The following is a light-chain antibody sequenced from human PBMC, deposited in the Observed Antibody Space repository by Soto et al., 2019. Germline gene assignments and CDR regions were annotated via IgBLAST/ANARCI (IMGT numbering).Light chain of an antibody. CDR2: AAS. V-gene: IGKV1-9*01. CDR3: QHYNSYSEA. Sequence: IQLTQSPSSLSASVGDRVTITCRASQGINTFLAWYQQKQGKAPKILIYAASTLQSGVPSRFSGSGSGTELTITISSLQPDDFETYYCQHYNSYSEAFGQGTKVDIK. CDR1: QGINTF. J-gene: IGKJ1*01.